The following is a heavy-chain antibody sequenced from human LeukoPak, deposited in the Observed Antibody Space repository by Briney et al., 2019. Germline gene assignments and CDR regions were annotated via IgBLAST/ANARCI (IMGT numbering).Heavy chain of an antibody. Sequence: GASVKVSCKTSGYTFSTYAIQWVRQAPGQRLEWMGWINGGDGNTKFSQKFQGRVTIIRDTSARSSYMELSSLRSEDTAVYYCARSYIVVVPAVYFDYWGRGTLVTVSS. CDR1: GYTFSTYA. D-gene: IGHD2-2*01. CDR3: ARSYIVVVPAVYFDY. J-gene: IGHJ4*02. V-gene: IGHV1-3*01. CDR2: INGGDGNT.